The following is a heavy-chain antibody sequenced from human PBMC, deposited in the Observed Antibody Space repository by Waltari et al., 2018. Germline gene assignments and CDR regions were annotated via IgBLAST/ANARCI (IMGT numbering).Heavy chain of an antibody. CDR3: ARDQYGSVYYYYGMDV. CDR2: ISYGGSKK. J-gene: IGHJ6*02. CDR1: GFTFSSYA. V-gene: IGHV3-30-3*01. Sequence: QVQLVESGGGVVQPGRSLRLSCAASGFTFSSYAMHWVRQAPGKGLEWVAVISYGGSKKNYADSVKGRFTIASDNSKNTRYLQMNSLRAEDTAVYYCARDQYGSVYYYYGMDVWGQGTTVTVSS. D-gene: IGHD3-10*01.